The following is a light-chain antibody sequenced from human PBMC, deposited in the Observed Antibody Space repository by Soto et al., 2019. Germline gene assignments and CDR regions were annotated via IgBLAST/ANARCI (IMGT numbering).Light chain of an antibody. J-gene: IGKJ1*01. V-gene: IGKV1-5*03. CDR2: KAS. Sequence: DIQMTQSPSTLSASVGDRVTITCRASQSISVWLAWFQQKPGNAPKLLIYKASTLESGVPSKLSGSGFGTEFTLTISSLQPDDSATYYCQQYNNRWTFGQGTKVDIK. CDR3: QQYNNRWT. CDR1: QSISVW.